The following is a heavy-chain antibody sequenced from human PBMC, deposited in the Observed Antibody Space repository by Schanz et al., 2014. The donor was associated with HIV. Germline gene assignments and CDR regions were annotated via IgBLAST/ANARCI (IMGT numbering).Heavy chain of an antibody. CDR2: ISGSGGST. Sequence: QLQLVESGGGVVRPGTSLRLSCAASGFTFSDHGMHWVRQAPGKGLEWVSNISGSGGSTFYADAVKGRFTISRDNSKKRLFLQMNSLRAEDTAIYYCARSPDWAGTDAFDIWGQGTMVTVSS. V-gene: IGHV3-NL1*01. J-gene: IGHJ3*02. CDR1: GFTFSDHG. D-gene: IGHD6-19*01. CDR3: ARSPDWAGTDAFDI.